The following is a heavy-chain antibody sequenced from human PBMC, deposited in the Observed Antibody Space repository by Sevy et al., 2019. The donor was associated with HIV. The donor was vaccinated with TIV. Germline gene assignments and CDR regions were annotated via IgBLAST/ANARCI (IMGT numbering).Heavy chain of an antibody. CDR2: MKQDGTEK. V-gene: IGHV3-7*01. D-gene: IGHD5-18*01. CDR1: GFSFSSYS. Sequence: GGSLRLSCAASGFSFSSYSMSWVRQAPGKGLEWVATMKQDGTEKDYVDSVKGRFTISRDNTKSSLFLQMNSLSAEDTAVYYCVREGLGGYSYSLDCWGQGTLVTVSS. J-gene: IGHJ4*02. CDR3: VREGLGGYSYSLDC.